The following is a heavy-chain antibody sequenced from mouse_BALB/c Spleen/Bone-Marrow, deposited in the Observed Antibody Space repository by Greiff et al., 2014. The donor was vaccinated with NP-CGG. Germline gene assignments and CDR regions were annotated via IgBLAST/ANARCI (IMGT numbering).Heavy chain of an antibody. CDR1: GFNIKDTY. J-gene: IGHJ1*01. V-gene: IGHV14-3*02. D-gene: IGHD2-14*01. CDR3: ASYRYAWYFDV. Sequence: VQLKESWAELVKPGASVKLSCTASGFNIKDTYMHWVKQRPEQGLEWIGRIDPANGNTKYDPKFQGKATITADTSSNTAYLQLSSLTSEDTAVYYCASYRYAWYFDVWGAGTTVTVSS. CDR2: IDPANGNT.